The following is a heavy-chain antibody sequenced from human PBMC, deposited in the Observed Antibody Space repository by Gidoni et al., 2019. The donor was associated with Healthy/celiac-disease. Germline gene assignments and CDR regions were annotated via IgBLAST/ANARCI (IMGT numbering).Heavy chain of an antibody. CDR1: GGSFSGYY. Sequence: QVQLQQWGAGLLKPSETLSLTCAVYGGSFSGYYWSWIRQPPGKGLEWIGEINHSGSSNYNPSLKSRVTISVDTSKNQFSLKLSSVTAADTAVYYCARRSHEQLLFPGYFDYWGQGTLVTVSS. J-gene: IGHJ4*02. D-gene: IGHD2-21*01. CDR2: INHSGSS. CDR3: ARRSHEQLLFPGYFDY. V-gene: IGHV4-34*01.